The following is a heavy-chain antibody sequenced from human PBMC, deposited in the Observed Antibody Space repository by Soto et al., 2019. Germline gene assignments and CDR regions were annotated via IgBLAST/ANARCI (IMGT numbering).Heavy chain of an antibody. CDR1: GGSISSSSYY. CDR3: ARHGGPIGVRGGRDGRDV. V-gene: IGHV4-39*01. CDR2: IYYSGST. Sequence: QLQLQESGPGLVKPSETLSLTCTVSGGSISSSSYYWGWIRQPPGKGLEWIGSIYYSGSTYYNPSLKSRVTISVDTSKNQFSLKLSSVTAADTAVYYCARHGGPIGVRGGRDGRDVWGKGTTVTVSS. D-gene: IGHD3-10*01. J-gene: IGHJ6*04.